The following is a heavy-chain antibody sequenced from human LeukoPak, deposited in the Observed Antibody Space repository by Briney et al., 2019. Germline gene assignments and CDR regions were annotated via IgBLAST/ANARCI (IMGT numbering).Heavy chain of an antibody. CDR3: AKAAYPYYYDSSGYPDY. V-gene: IGHV3-23*01. D-gene: IGHD3-22*01. CDR2: ISGSGGST. J-gene: IGHJ4*02. Sequence: GGSLRLSCAASGFTFTDYSMNWVRQAPGKGLEWVSAISGSGGSTYYADSVRGRFTISRDNSKNTLYLQMNSLRAEDTAVYYCAKAAYPYYYDSSGYPDYWGQGTLVTVSS. CDR1: GFTFTDYS.